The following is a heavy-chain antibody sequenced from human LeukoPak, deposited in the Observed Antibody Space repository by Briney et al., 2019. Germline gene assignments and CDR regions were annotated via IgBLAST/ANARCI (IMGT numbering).Heavy chain of an antibody. CDR3: TRDKGLGDLSFLSMDV. CDR1: GFTFDEYA. V-gene: IGHV3-9*01. J-gene: IGHJ6*03. CDR2: ISWNSRII. Sequence: TGGSLRLSCAASGFTFDEYAMHWVRQVPGKGLEWASGISWNSRIIVYADSVKGRFTISRHNSKKSLYLQMNSLRPEDTALYHCTRDKGLGDLSFLSMDVWGKGTAVTVSS. D-gene: IGHD3-16*02.